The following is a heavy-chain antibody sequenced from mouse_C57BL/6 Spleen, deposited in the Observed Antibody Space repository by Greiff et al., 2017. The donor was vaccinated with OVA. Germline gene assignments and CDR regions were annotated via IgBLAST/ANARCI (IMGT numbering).Heavy chain of an antibody. CDR2: ISSGSSTI. CDR1: GFTFSDYG. J-gene: IGHJ4*01. Sequence: EVMLVESGGGLVKPGGSLKLSCAASGFTFSDYGMHWVRQAPAKGLEWVAYISSGSSTIYYADTVKGRFTISRDNAKNTLFLQITSLRSEDTAMYYCARNWNYAMDYWGQGTLVTVSS. V-gene: IGHV5-17*01. CDR3: ARNWNYAMDY. D-gene: IGHD4-1*01.